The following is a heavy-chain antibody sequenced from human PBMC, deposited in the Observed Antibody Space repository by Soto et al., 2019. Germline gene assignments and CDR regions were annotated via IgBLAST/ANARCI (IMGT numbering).Heavy chain of an antibody. V-gene: IGHV3-64*02. Sequence: PGGSLRLSCAASGFTFSSYAMHWVRQAPGKGLEYVSAISSNGGSTYYADSVKGRFTISRDNSKNTLYLQVGSLRAEDMAVYYCARALYNFESSGYHPGDYWGQGTLVTVSS. D-gene: IGHD3-22*01. CDR3: ARALYNFESSGYHPGDY. J-gene: IGHJ4*02. CDR2: ISSNGGST. CDR1: GFTFSSYA.